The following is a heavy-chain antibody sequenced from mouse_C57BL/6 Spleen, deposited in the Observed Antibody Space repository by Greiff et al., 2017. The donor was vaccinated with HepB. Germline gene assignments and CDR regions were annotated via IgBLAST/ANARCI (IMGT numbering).Heavy chain of an antibody. J-gene: IGHJ4*01. Sequence: EVKLVESEGGLVQPGSSMKLSCTASGFTFSDYYMAWVRQVPEKGLEWVANINYDGSSTYYLDSLKSRFIISRDNAKNILYLQMSSLKSEDTATYYCARGYAMDYWGQGTSVTVSS. V-gene: IGHV5-16*01. CDR1: GFTFSDYY. CDR2: INYDGSST. CDR3: ARGYAMDY.